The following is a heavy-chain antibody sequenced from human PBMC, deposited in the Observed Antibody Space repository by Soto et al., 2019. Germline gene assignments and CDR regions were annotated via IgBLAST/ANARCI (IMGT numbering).Heavy chain of an antibody. Sequence: SGGSLRLSCAASGFTFSSYWMTWVRQAPGKGLEWVANIKEDGSEKYCVDSVKGRFTISRDNAKNSLYLQMNSLRAEDTAVYYCARSLGWRDAFDIWGQGTMVTVSS. CDR2: IKEDGSEK. V-gene: IGHV3-7*01. CDR1: GFTFSSYW. D-gene: IGHD6-19*01. J-gene: IGHJ3*02. CDR3: ARSLGWRDAFDI.